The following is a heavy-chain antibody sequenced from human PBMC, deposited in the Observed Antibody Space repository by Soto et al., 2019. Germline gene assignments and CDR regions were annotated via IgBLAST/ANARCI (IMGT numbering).Heavy chain of an antibody. CDR2: IYYSGRT. CDR3: ASVIGCDSEYYFDY. Sequence: QVQLQESGPGLVKPSQTLSLTCTVSGVSISSGGYYWGWIRQHPGKGLEWIGNIYYSGRTYYNPSLKSRVIMSVDTSKNHFSLNLSSVTAADTAIYYCASVIGCDSEYYFDYWGQGTLVTVSS. V-gene: IGHV4-31*03. J-gene: IGHJ4*02. CDR1: GVSISSGGYY. D-gene: IGHD2-21*02.